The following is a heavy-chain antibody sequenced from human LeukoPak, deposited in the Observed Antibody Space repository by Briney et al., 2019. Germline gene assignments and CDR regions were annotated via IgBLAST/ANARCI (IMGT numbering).Heavy chain of an antibody. J-gene: IGHJ4*02. Sequence: GGSLRLSCAASGFTFSSYGMHWVRQAPGKGLEWVAVIWYDGSNKYYADSVKGRFTISRDNSKNMLYLQMNSLRAEDTAVYYCARTGRDGYLLYYFDYWGQGTLVTVSS. D-gene: IGHD5-24*01. V-gene: IGHV3-33*01. CDR2: IWYDGSNK. CDR3: ARTGRDGYLLYYFDY. CDR1: GFTFSSYG.